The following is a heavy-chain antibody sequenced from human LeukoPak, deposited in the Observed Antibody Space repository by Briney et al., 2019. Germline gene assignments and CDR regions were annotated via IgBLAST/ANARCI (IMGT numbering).Heavy chain of an antibody. CDR1: GFSISRYW. CDR3: ARDAAAEFDY. Sequence: TGGSLRLSCAASGFSISRYWMSWVRQAPGKGLEWVAAISYDGSNKYYADSVKGRFTISRDNSKNTLYLQMNSLRAEDTAVYYCARDAAAEFDYWGQGTLVTVSS. CDR2: ISYDGSNK. V-gene: IGHV3-30-3*01. J-gene: IGHJ4*02. D-gene: IGHD6-13*01.